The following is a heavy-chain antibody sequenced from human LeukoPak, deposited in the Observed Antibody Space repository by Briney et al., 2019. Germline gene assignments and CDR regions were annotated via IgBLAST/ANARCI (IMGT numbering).Heavy chain of an antibody. CDR2: IYYSGST. CDR1: GGSISSSSYY. J-gene: IGHJ4*02. D-gene: IGHD3-22*01. Sequence: PSETLSLTCTVSGGSISSSSYYWGWIRQPPGKGLEWIGSIYYSGSTYYNPSLKSRVTMSVDTSKNQFSLKLSSVTAADTAVHYCARDKYYYDSSGYYRFDYWGQGTLVTVSS. CDR3: ARDKYYYDSSGYYRFDY. V-gene: IGHV4-39*07.